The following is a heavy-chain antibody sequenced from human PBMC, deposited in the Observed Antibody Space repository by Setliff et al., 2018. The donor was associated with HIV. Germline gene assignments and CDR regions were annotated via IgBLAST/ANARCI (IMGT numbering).Heavy chain of an antibody. CDR2: LIPIVDIT. J-gene: IGHJ3*02. D-gene: IGHD2-8*01. CDR3: AKGPNFEDAFDI. V-gene: IGHV1-69*10. CDR1: GGTFSNYA. Sequence: SVKVSCKASGGTFSNYAFSWVRQAPGQGLEWMGGLIPIVDITKSTQKFRDRVTSTADESTKKAQMVLSVLTFEDTAVYYCAKGPNFEDAFDIWGQGTVVTVSS.